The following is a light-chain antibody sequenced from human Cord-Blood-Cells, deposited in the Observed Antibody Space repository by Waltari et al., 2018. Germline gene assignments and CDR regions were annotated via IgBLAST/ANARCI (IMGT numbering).Light chain of an antibody. CDR1: QSISRY. CDR2: AAS. CDR3: QQSYSTRG. J-gene: IGKJ2*03. Sequence: DIHLTQSPPSLSASVGDSVTNTCRASQSISRYVNWYQQISGKAPKRLIYAASSLQSGFPTRLSGSGSGTDFTCTISSRQPEDVATDCGQQSYSTRGFGQGTKLEIK. V-gene: IGKV1-39*01.